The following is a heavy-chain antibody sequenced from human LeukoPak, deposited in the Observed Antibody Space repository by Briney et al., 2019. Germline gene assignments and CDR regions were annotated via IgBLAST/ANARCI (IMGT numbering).Heavy chain of an antibody. J-gene: IGHJ6*02. CDR3: AREGAVTTKIYYYGMDV. CDR2: IYYSGST. V-gene: IGHV4-39*07. CDR1: GGSISSSSYY. D-gene: IGHD4-11*01. Sequence: PSETLSLTCTVSGGSISSSSYYWGWIRQPPGKGLEWIGSIYYSGSTYYNPSLKSRVTMSVDTSKNQFSLKLSSVTAADTAVYYCAREGAVTTKIYYYGMDVWGQGTTVTVSS.